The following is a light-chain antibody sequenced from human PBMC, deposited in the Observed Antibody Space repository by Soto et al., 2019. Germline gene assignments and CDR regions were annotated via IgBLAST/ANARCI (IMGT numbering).Light chain of an antibody. CDR2: WAS. CDR1: QSVLYSPNNKNY. J-gene: IGKJ1*01. Sequence: DIVMTQSPDSLAVSLGERATINCKSSQSVLYSPNNKNYLAWYQQKPGQPPKLLIYWASTRESGVPDRFSGSGSGTDFTFTISSLQAEDVAIYYCQQYHSAPQSFGQGTKVEIK. V-gene: IGKV4-1*01. CDR3: QQYHSAPQS.